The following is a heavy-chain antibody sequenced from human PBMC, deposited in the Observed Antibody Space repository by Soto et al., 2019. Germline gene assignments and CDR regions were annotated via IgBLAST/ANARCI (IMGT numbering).Heavy chain of an antibody. CDR2: ISGSDGKT. CDR1: GFSFASFA. D-gene: IGHD3-3*01. V-gene: IGHV3-23*01. J-gene: IGHJ4*02. CDR3: AKWSYLDY. Sequence: GGSLRLSCTTSGFSFASFAMTWVRQAPGKGLEWAATISGSDGKTYYADSVKGRFSISRDTARNTLYLQMNSLRADDTAIYYCAKWSYLDYWGQGTRVTVSS.